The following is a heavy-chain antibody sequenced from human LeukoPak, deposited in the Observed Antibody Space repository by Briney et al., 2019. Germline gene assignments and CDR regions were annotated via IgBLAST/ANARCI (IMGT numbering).Heavy chain of an antibody. CDR2: ISGSGGST. CDR1: GFTFSSYA. Sequence: GGSLRLSCAASGFTFSSYAMIWVRQAPGKGLEWVSAISGSGGSTYYADSVKGRFTISRDNSKNTLYLQMNSLRAEDTAVYYCARNQDSYYYDSSGYYVFDYWGQGTLVTVSS. J-gene: IGHJ4*02. V-gene: IGHV3-23*01. D-gene: IGHD3-22*01. CDR3: ARNQDSYYYDSSGYYVFDY.